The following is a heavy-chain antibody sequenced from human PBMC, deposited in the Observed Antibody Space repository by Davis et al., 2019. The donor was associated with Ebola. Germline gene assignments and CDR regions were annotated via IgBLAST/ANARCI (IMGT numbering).Heavy chain of an antibody. Sequence: GGSLRPSCAASGFTFRSNSMHWVRQAPGKGPEWVSFISSSSDYIFYAYSGKGRFTVSRDNAKNSLYLQMNSLGAEDTAVYYCVRDPALVVTGGGWFFGLWGRGTLVTVSS. CDR2: ISSSSDYI. V-gene: IGHV3-21*01. D-gene: IGHD2-21*02. J-gene: IGHJ2*01. CDR1: GFTFRSNS. CDR3: VRDPALVVTGGGWFFGL.